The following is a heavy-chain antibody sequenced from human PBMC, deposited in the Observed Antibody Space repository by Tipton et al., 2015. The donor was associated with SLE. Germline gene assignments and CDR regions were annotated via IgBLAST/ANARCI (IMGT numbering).Heavy chain of an antibody. V-gene: IGHV3-9*01. CDR1: GFTFDDYA. CDR2: ISWNSGSI. Sequence: SLRLSCAASGFTFDDYAMHWVRQAPGKGPEWVSGISWNSGSIGYADSVKGRFTISRDNAKNTLYLQMNSLRAEDTAVYYCARAAPGAFDIWGQGTMVTVSS. CDR3: ARAAPGAFDI. J-gene: IGHJ3*02. D-gene: IGHD6-25*01.